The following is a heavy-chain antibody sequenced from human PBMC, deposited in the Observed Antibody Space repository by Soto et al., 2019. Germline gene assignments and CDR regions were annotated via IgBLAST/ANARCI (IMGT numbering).Heavy chain of an antibody. D-gene: IGHD4-4*01. CDR3: AKDLTTVTTYAYYYYYGMDV. J-gene: IGHJ6*02. CDR1: GFTFSSYG. CDR2: ISYDGSNK. Sequence: QVQLVESGGGVVQPGRSLRLSCAASGFTFSSYGMHWVRQAPGKGLEWVAVISYDGSNKYYADSVKGRFTISRDNSKNTLYLQMNSLRAEDTAVYYCAKDLTTVTTYAYYYYYGMDVWGQGTTVTVSS. V-gene: IGHV3-30*18.